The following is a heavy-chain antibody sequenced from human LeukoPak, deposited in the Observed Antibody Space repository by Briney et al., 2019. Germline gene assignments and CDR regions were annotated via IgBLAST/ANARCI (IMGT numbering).Heavy chain of an antibody. CDR1: GYSFTSYW. V-gene: IGHV5-51*01. D-gene: IGHD3-16*02. J-gene: IGHJ4*02. CDR3: ARLIQISFGGVIGSYYFGS. Sequence: GESLKISCKGSGYSFTSYWIGWVRQMPGKGLEWMGIIYPGDSYTKYSPSFQGQVIISADKSISTAYLQWSGLKASDTAMYYCARLIQISFGGVIGSYYFGSWGQGTLVTVSS. CDR2: IYPGDSYT.